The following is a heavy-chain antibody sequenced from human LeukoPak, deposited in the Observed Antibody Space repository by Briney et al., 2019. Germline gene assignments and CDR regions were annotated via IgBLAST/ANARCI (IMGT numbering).Heavy chain of an antibody. CDR1: GFTFSSYA. D-gene: IGHD3-22*01. CDR3: AREACPYRLCYYDSSGYSLNYYFDY. V-gene: IGHV3-30-3*01. CDR2: ISYDGSNK. J-gene: IGHJ4*02. Sequence: GRSLRLSCAASGFTFSSYAVHWVRQAPGKGLEWVAVISYDGSNKYYADSVKGRFTISRDNSKNTLYLQMNSLRAEDTAVYYCAREACPYRLCYYDSSGYSLNYYFDYWGQGTLVTVSS.